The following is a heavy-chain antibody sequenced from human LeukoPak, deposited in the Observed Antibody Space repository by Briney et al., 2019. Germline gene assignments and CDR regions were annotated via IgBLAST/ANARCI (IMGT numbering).Heavy chain of an antibody. J-gene: IGHJ5*02. Sequence: SETLSLTCTVSGGSTSSYYWSWIRQPPGKGLEWIGYIYYSGSTNYNPSLKSRVTISVDTSKNQFSLKLSSVTAADTAVYYCARSRYCSSTSCYNWFDPWGQGTLVTVSS. D-gene: IGHD2-2*01. V-gene: IGHV4-59*01. CDR3: ARSRYCSSTSCYNWFDP. CDR1: GGSTSSYY. CDR2: IYYSGST.